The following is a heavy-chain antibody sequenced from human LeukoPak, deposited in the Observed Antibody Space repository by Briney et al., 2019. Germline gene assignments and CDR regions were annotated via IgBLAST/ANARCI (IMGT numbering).Heavy chain of an antibody. J-gene: IGHJ4*02. CDR3: ARDRRYYGSGRDGFDY. Sequence: ASVKVSCKASGYTFTGYYMHWVRQAPGQGLEWMGWINPASGGTNYAHAFQGRVTMTRDTSITTAYMDLSRLRSDDTAVYYCARDRRYYGSGRDGFDYWGQGTLVTVSS. CDR1: GYTFTGYY. D-gene: IGHD3-10*01. V-gene: IGHV1-2*02. CDR2: INPASGGT.